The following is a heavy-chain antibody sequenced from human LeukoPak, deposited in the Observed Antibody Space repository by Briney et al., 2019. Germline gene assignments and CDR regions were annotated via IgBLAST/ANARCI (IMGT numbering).Heavy chain of an antibody. J-gene: IGHJ3*02. Sequence: SETLSLTCTVSGGSISNYYWNWIRQPPGKGLEWIGYTSDSGSTSYNPSLNSRVTISLDTSKTQFSLKLRSVTAADTAVYYCARNWGSFAFDIWGQGTMVTVSS. D-gene: IGHD7-27*01. CDR3: ARNWGSFAFDI. CDR1: GGSISNYY. V-gene: IGHV4-59*08. CDR2: TSDSGST.